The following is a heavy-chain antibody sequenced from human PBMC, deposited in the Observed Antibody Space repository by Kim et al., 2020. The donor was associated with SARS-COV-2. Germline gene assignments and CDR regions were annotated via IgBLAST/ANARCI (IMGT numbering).Heavy chain of an antibody. CDR1: GFTFSSYA. D-gene: IGHD3-3*01. Sequence: GGSLRLSCAASGFTFSSYAMSWVRQAPGKGLEWVSAISGSGGSTYYADSVNGRFTISRDNSKNTLYLQMNNLRAEDTAVYYCAKDQGITIFGVVMVYGMDVWGQGTTVTVSS. J-gene: IGHJ6*02. V-gene: IGHV3-23*01. CDR3: AKDQGITIFGVVMVYGMDV. CDR2: ISGSGGST.